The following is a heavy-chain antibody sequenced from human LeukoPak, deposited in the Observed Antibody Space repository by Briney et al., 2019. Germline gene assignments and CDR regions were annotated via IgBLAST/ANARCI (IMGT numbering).Heavy chain of an antibody. CDR2: IWFDGSNQ. J-gene: IGHJ4*02. CDR3: ARDVHYYGTGWKYYFEY. V-gene: IGHV3-33*01. Sequence: GRSLRLSCAASGFTIRDYHMNWVRQAPGKGLEWVAVIWFDGSNQYYADSVRGRFTISRDNSNNMLYLQMNSLRVEDTAVYFCARDVHYYGTGWKYYFEYWGQGALVTVSS. D-gene: IGHD6-19*01. CDR1: GFTIRDYH.